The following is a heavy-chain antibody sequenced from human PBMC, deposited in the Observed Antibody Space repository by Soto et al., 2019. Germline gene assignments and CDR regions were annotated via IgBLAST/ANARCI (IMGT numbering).Heavy chain of an antibody. Sequence: ASVKVSCKASGYTFTSYCSSWVRQAPGQGLEWMGWISAYNGNTNYAQKLQGRVTMTTDTSTSTACMELRSLRSDDTAVYYCARDGGVQARFDPWGQGTLVTVSS. CDR2: ISAYNGNT. D-gene: IGHD2-8*02. J-gene: IGHJ5*02. CDR1: GYTFTSYC. V-gene: IGHV1-18*01. CDR3: ARDGGVQARFDP.